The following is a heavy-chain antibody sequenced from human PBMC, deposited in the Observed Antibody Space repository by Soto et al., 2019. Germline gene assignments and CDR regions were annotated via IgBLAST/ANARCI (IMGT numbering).Heavy chain of an antibody. J-gene: IGHJ6*02. CDR2: IYPGDSGT. Sequence: LVESLKISCKGSGYSFTSYWIGWVRQMPGKGLEWMGIIYPGDSGTRYSPSFQGQVAISADKSISTAYLQWSSLKASDTAMYYCARHGNSHPYYYGMDVWGQGTTVTVSS. CDR3: ARHGNSHPYYYGMDV. CDR1: GYSFTSYW. D-gene: IGHD1-1*01. V-gene: IGHV5-51*01.